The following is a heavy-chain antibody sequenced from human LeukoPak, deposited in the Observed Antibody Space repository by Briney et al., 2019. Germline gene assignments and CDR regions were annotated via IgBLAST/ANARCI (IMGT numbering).Heavy chain of an antibody. V-gene: IGHV1-2*02. CDR3: ASDCGGDCATRSFDY. D-gene: IGHD2-21*02. CDR2: INPNSGGT. J-gene: IGHJ4*02. Sequence: ASVKVSCKASGYTFTGYYMHRVRQAPGQGLEWMGWINPNSGGTNYAQKFQGRVTMTRDTSISTAYMELSRLRSDDTAVYYCASDCGGDCATRSFDYWGQGTLVTVSS. CDR1: GYTFTGYY.